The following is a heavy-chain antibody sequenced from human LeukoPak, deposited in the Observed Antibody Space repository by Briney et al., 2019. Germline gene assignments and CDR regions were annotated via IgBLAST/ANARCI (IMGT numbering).Heavy chain of an antibody. Sequence: VASVKVSCKASGYTFTSYDINWVRQATGQGLEWMGWMNPNSGNTGYAQKFQGRVTMTRNTSISTAYMELSSLRSEDTAVYYCAVIQGVTHSGYYYGMDVWGQGTTVTVSS. D-gene: IGHD3-10*01. CDR3: AVIQGVTHSGYYYGMDV. V-gene: IGHV1-8*01. J-gene: IGHJ6*02. CDR1: GYTFTSYD. CDR2: MNPNSGNT.